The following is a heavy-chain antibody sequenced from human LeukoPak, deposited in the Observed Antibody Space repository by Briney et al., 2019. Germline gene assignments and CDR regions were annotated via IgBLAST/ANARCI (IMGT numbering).Heavy chain of an antibody. Sequence: GGSLRLSCAASEFSVGSNYMTWVRQAPGKGLEWVSLIYSGGSTYYADSVKGRFTISRDNPKNTLYLQMNSLRAEDTAIYICAKLSDGSGLPYYFDSWGQGTLVTVS. V-gene: IGHV3-53*01. D-gene: IGHD3-10*01. CDR1: EFSVGSNY. CDR2: IYSGGST. J-gene: IGHJ4*02. CDR3: AKLSDGSGLPYYFDS.